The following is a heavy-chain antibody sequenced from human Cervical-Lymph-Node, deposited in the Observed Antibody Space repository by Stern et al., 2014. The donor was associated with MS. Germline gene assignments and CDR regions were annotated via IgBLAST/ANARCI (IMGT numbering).Heavy chain of an antibody. Sequence: VQLVEYGGIVVQPWRSLRLSCVTSGFSFSSYGMPWVRQAPGKGLEWVAVISYDGSNAYYADSVKGRFNISRDNSKNTLYLQLNSLRAEDTAVYFCAKDRGMIVVVTYSLDSWGQGTLVTVSS. J-gene: IGHJ4*02. V-gene: IGHV3-30*18. CDR1: GFSFSSYG. CDR2: ISYDGSNA. CDR3: AKDRGMIVVVTYSLDS. D-gene: IGHD3-22*01.